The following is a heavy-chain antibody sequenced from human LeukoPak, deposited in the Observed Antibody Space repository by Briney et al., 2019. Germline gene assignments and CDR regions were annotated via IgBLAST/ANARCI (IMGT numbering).Heavy chain of an antibody. CDR2: IRSRTYGGAA. Sequence: PGGSLRLSCEASGFTFADYAMNWVRQAPGKGLEWGGFIRSRTYGGAADYAPSVQGRFTISRDDSKSIAYLQMNSLEIEDTAVYYCTRVAIANIGTDPVDYWGQGTLVTVSS. CDR1: GFTFADYA. D-gene: IGHD2-21*01. J-gene: IGHJ4*02. V-gene: IGHV3-49*04. CDR3: TRVAIANIGTDPVDY.